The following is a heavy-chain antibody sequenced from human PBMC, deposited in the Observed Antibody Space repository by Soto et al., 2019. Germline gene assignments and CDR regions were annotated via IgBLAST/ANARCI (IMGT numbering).Heavy chain of an antibody. J-gene: IGHJ6*03. V-gene: IGHV1-2*04. CDR3: ARGGGLNYYYYMDV. CDR1: GYTFTGYY. Sequence: QVQLVQYGAEVKKPGASVKVSCKASGYTFTGYYIHWVRQAPGQGLEWMGWINPNNGDTDHAQNFQGWVTMTGDMSISTAYMELNRLKSVDTAVYYCARGGGLNYYYYMDVWGKGTAVTVSS. CDR2: INPNNGDT.